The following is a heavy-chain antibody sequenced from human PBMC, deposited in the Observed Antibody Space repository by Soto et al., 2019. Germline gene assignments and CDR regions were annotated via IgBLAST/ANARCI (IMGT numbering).Heavy chain of an antibody. CDR2: ISAYNGNT. CDR1: GYTFTSYG. D-gene: IGHD6-19*01. Sequence: ASVKVSCKASGYTFTSYGISWVRQAPGQGLEWMGWISAYNGNTNYAQKLQGRVTMTTDTSTSTAYMELRSLRSDDTAVYYCAREKVAVAGSYTVYYVDVWGKGTTVTVSS. J-gene: IGHJ6*03. V-gene: IGHV1-18*01. CDR3: AREKVAVAGSYTVYYVDV.